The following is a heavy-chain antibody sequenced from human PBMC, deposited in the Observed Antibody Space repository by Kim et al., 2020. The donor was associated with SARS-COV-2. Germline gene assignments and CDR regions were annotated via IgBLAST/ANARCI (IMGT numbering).Heavy chain of an antibody. CDR3: ARSTGHFDY. CDR2: CTI. V-gene: IGHV3-48*02. J-gene: IGHJ4*02. Sequence: CTIHDAASVKDRFTISRDDAKNSLYLQMNSLRDEDTAVYYCARSTGHFDYWGQGTLVTVSS.